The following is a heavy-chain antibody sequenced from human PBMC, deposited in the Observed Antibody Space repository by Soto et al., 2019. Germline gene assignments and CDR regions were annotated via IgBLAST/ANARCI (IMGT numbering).Heavy chain of an antibody. CDR3: ARDRVYCSSTSCYYYGMDV. V-gene: IGHV3-30-3*01. J-gene: IGHJ6*02. CDR2: ISYDGSNK. Sequence: LRLSCAASGFTFSSYAMHWVRQAPGKGLEWVAVISYDGSNKYYADSVKGRFTISRDNSKNTLYLQMNSLRAEDTAVYYCARDRVYCSSTSCYYYGMDVWGQGTMVTVSS. D-gene: IGHD2-2*01. CDR1: GFTFSSYA.